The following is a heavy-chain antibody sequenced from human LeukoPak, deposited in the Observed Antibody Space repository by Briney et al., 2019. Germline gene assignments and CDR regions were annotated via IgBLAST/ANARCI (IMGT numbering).Heavy chain of an antibody. CDR3: ARGPRARVFTAAGTVYFQH. CDR2: INHSGST. J-gene: IGHJ1*01. Sequence: SETLSLXCAVYGGSFSGYYWSWIRQPPGKGLEWTGEINHSGSTNYNPSLKSRVTISVDTSKNQFSLKLSSVTAADTAVYYCARGPRARVFTAAGTVYFQHWGQGTLVTVSS. V-gene: IGHV4-34*01. D-gene: IGHD6-13*01. CDR1: GGSFSGYY.